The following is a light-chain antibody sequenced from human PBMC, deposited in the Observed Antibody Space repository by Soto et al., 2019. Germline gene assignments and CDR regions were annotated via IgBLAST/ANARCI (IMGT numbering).Light chain of an antibody. J-gene: IGKJ5*01. CDR2: GAS. CDR1: QSVSDY. Sequence: ETVLTQSPARLSLSPGERATLSCRAGQSVSDYLAWYQQKPGQAPRLLIYGASTRATGIPARFSGSGSGTEFTLTISSLQSEDFAVYYCQQYNNWPITFGQGTRREIK. V-gene: IGKV3-15*01. CDR3: QQYNNWPIT.